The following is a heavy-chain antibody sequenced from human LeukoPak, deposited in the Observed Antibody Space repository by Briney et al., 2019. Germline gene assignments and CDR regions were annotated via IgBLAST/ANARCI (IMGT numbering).Heavy chain of an antibody. V-gene: IGHV4-39*07. CDR1: GGSISSSSYY. Sequence: PSETLSLTCTVSGGSISSSSYYWGWIRQPPGKGLEWIGSIYYSGSTYYNPSLKSRVTISVDTSKNQFSLKLSSVTAADTAVYYCARAIKQQLPHFDYWGQGTLVTVSS. D-gene: IGHD6-13*01. CDR2: IYYSGST. J-gene: IGHJ4*02. CDR3: ARAIKQQLPHFDY.